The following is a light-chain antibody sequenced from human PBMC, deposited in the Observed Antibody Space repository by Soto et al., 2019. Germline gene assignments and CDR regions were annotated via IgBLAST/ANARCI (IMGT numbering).Light chain of an antibody. CDR1: QSVSTRY. V-gene: IGKV3-20*01. CDR2: GAS. Sequence: SMLTQSPGTLSLSPGERATLSCRASQSVSTRYLAWYQQKPGQAPRLLIYGASIRAAGIPDRFTGSGSGADFTLTISRLEAEDFAVYYWHQFGSAPLAFTFGQGTKLEI. CDR3: HQFGSAPLAFT. J-gene: IGKJ2*01.